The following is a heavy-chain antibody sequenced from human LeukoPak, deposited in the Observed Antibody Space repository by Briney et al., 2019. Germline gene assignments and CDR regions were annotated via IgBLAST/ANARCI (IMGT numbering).Heavy chain of an antibody. D-gene: IGHD3-22*01. Sequence: GESLKISCKGCGYSFTRYWIGWVRQMPGKGLEWMGIIYPGDSDTRYSPSFQGQVTISADKSISTAYLQWSSLKASDTAMYSCARPYYDSSGYYYVDYWGQGTLVTVSS. CDR1: GYSFTRYW. J-gene: IGHJ4*02. CDR2: IYPGDSDT. CDR3: ARPYYDSSGYYYVDY. V-gene: IGHV5-51*01.